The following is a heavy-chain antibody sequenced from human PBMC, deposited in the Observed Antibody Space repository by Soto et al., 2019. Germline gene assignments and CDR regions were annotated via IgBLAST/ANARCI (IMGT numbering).Heavy chain of an antibody. CDR2: IYYSEST. J-gene: IGHJ4*02. CDR3: DIYGEAGFDY. Sequence: PSETLSLTCSVSGGSISSFCWSWIRQPPGKGLEWIGYIYYSESTNYNPSLKSRVTISVETSKKQFSVKLSSVTAEDRAVYYCDIYGEAGFDYWGQGMLVTVSS. CDR1: GGSISSFC. V-gene: IGHV4-59*01. D-gene: IGHD3-16*01.